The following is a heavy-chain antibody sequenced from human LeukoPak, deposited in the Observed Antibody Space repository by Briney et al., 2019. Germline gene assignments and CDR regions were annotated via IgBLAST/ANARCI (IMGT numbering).Heavy chain of an antibody. CDR1: GFTFGDFA. V-gene: IGHV3-49*03. CDR3: ARDTMGGIAGSAFDS. Sequence: GGSLRLSCTASGFTFGDFAVSWFRQAPGKGLEWVGFIRSKTFGGTPDYAASAKGRFTISRDDSKSIAYLQMNSLKTEDTAVYYCARDTMGGIAGSAFDSWGQGTLVTVSS. J-gene: IGHJ4*02. CDR2: IRSKTFGGTP. D-gene: IGHD3-16*01.